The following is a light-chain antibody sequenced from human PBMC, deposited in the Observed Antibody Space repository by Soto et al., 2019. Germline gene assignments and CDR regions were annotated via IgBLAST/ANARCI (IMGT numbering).Light chain of an antibody. Sequence: EIVMTQSPATLSVSPGERATLSCRASQRVSRNLAWYQQKPGQAPRLLIYGASSRATGVPDRFSGSGSATQFTLTISSLEPEDFAVYYCQQYNNWPPTFGQGTRLEIK. CDR3: QQYNNWPPT. CDR2: GAS. J-gene: IGKJ5*01. V-gene: IGKV3D-15*01. CDR1: QRVSRN.